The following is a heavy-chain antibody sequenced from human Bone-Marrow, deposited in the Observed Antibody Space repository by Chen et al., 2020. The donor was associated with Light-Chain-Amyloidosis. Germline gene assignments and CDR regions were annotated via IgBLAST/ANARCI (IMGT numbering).Heavy chain of an antibody. CDR3: ARRRDGYNFDY. CDR2: IYPDDSDA. J-gene: IGHJ4*02. D-gene: IGHD5-12*01. Sequence: VKKPGESLKISCKGSGYTFPNYWIGWVRQMPGKGLGWMGVIYPDDSDARYSPSFEGQVTISADKSITTAYLQWRSLKASDTAMYYCARRRDGYNFDYWGQGTLVTVSS. V-gene: IGHV5-51*01. CDR1: GYTFPNYW.